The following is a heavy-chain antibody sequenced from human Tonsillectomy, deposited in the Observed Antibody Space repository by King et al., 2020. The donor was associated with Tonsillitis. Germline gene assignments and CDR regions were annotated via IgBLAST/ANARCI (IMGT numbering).Heavy chain of an antibody. D-gene: IGHD3-22*01. CDR1: GFTFSDYY. CDR2: ISGSGSTI. CDR3: ARTLYYYDSSGSGRDGDY. J-gene: IGHJ4*02. Sequence: VQLVESGGGLVKPGGSLRLSCAASGFTFSDYYMSWIRQAPGKGLEWISYISGSGSTIYCADSVKGRFTISRDNAKNSLYLQMNSLRDEDTAVYYCARTLYYYDSSGSGRDGDYWGQGTLVTVSS. V-gene: IGHV3-11*01.